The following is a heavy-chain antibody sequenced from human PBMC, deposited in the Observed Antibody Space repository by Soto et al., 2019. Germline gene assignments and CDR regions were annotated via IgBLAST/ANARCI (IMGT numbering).Heavy chain of an antibody. V-gene: IGHV4-31*03. CDR1: GGSISSGGYY. CDR2: IYYSGST. J-gene: IGHJ4*02. D-gene: IGHD6-19*01. Sequence: SETLSLTCTVAGGSISSGGYYWSWIRQHPGKGLEWIGYIYYSGSTYYNPSLKSRVTISVDTSKNQFSLKLSSVTAADTAVYYCARDNRESSGWPFDYWGQGTLVTVSS. CDR3: ARDNRESSGWPFDY.